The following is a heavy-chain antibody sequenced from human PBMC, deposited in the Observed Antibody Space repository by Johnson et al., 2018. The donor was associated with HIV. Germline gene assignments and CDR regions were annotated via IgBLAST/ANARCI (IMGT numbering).Heavy chain of an antibody. D-gene: IGHD2/OR15-2a*01. Sequence: VQLVESGGGLVQPGGSLRLSCVVSGFTFSSYWMHWVRQAPGKGLVWVSRINSAGSSRNYADTVKGRFSISRDNAKNTLYLQMNSLRAEDTAVYYCAREPTTSDAFDIWGQGTMVTVS. CDR1: GFTFSSYW. CDR3: AREPTTSDAFDI. J-gene: IGHJ3*02. CDR2: INSAGSSR. V-gene: IGHV3-74*01.